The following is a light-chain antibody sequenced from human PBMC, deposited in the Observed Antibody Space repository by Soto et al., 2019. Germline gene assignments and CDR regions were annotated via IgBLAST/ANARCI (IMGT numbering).Light chain of an antibody. CDR2: DAS. CDR1: QSISSW. V-gene: IGKV1-5*01. CDR3: QHYNTHSQT. J-gene: IGKJ1*01. Sequence: DIQMTQSPSTLSASVGDRVTITCRASQSISSWLAWYQLKPGEAPKLLIYDASTLGTGVPSRFSGSGSWTEFTLTINALQPDDFATYFCQHYNTHSQTFGQGTRVDI.